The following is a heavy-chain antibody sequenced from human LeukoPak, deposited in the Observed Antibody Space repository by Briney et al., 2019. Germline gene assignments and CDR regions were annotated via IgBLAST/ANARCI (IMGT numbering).Heavy chain of an antibody. Sequence: GGTLRLSCAASGFTFSSYGMSWVRQAPGNGLEWVSAISGSTGRTYYADSVKGRFTISRDNSKNTLYLQMNNLRAEDTAVYYCAPRVVGSAPFDYWGQGTLVTVSS. D-gene: IGHD2-15*01. J-gene: IGHJ4*02. CDR1: GFTFSSYG. CDR2: ISGSTGRT. CDR3: APRVVGSAPFDY. V-gene: IGHV3-23*01.